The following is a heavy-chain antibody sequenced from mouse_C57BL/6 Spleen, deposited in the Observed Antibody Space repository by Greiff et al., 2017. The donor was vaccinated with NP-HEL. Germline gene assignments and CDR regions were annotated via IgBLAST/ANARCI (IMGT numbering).Heavy chain of an antibody. D-gene: IGHD1-1*01. J-gene: IGHJ3*01. Sequence: EVQRVESGGGLVKPGGSLKLSCAASGFTFSDYGMHWVRQAPEKGLEWVAYISSGSSTSYYADTVKGRFTISRDNAKNTLFLQMTSLRSEDTAMYYCARTTVVAFAYWGQGTLVTVSA. CDR2: ISSGSSTS. CDR1: GFTFSDYG. V-gene: IGHV5-17*01. CDR3: ARTTVVAFAY.